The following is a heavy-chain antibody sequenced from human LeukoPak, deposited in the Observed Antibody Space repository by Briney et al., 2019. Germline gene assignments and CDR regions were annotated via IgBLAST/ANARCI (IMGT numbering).Heavy chain of an antibody. D-gene: IGHD3-10*01. CDR3: ARDRRAYYGSGSYRYYYGMDV. V-gene: IGHV3-21*01. J-gene: IGHJ6*04. Sequence: GGSLRLSCAASGFTFSSYSMNWVRQAPGKGLEWVSSISSSSSYIYYADSVKGRSTISRDNAKNSLYLQMNSLRAEDTAVYYCARDRRAYYGSGSYRYYYGMDVWGKGTTVTVSS. CDR1: GFTFSSYS. CDR2: ISSSSSYI.